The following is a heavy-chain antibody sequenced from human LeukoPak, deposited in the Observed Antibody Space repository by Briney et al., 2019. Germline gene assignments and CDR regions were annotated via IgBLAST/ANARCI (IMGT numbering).Heavy chain of an antibody. CDR2: VYTNNGDT. J-gene: IGHJ4*02. V-gene: IGHV1-2*02. Sequence: ASVTLSFTASGYTFTDNYLHWVRHVPGQGLEWMGWVYTNNGDTYYGQKFHGRVTMTRDTTINTAYMDLSGLTSDATALYYCAREIWYYSQWGQGTLVSVSS. CDR1: GYTFTDNY. D-gene: IGHD6-13*01. CDR3: AREIWYYSQ.